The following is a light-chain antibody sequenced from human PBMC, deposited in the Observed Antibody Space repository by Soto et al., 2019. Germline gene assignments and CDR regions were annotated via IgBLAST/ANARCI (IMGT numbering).Light chain of an antibody. J-gene: IGLJ2*01. V-gene: IGLV1-44*01. CDR2: ANS. Sequence: QSALTQPPSASGTPGQRVTISCSGSSSNIGSNTVNWYQKLPGTAPRLLIYANSQRPSGVPDRFSGSKSGTSASLAISGLQSEDEAAYYCAAWDDSLNGVVFGGGTKVTVL. CDR1: SSNIGSNT. CDR3: AAWDDSLNGVV.